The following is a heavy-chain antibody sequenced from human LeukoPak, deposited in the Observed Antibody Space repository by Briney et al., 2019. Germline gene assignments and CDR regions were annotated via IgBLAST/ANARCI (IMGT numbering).Heavy chain of an antibody. CDR2: IYYSGST. J-gene: IGHJ4*02. CDR3: ARDLSSGYYRYYFDY. D-gene: IGHD3-22*01. Sequence: SQTLSLTCTVSGGSISSGDYYWSWIRQPPGTGPEWIGYIYYSGSTYYNPSLKSRVTISVDTSKNQFSLKLSSVTAADTAVYYCARDLSSGYYRYYFDYWGQGTLVTVSS. CDR1: GGSISSGDYY. V-gene: IGHV4-30-4*08.